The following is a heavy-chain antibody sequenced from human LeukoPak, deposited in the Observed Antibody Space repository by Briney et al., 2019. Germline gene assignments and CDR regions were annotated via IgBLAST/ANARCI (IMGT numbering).Heavy chain of an antibody. CDR1: GYTFTSYD. D-gene: IGHD3-22*01. J-gene: IGHJ3*02. CDR2: MNANSGNT. Sequence: ASEKVSCKASGYTFTSYDINWVRQATGQGLEWMGWMNANSGNTGYAQKFQGRVTMTRNTSISTAYMELSSLRSEDTAVYYCASIGVVVDTDAFDIWGQGTMVTVSS. V-gene: IGHV1-8*01. CDR3: ASIGVVVDTDAFDI.